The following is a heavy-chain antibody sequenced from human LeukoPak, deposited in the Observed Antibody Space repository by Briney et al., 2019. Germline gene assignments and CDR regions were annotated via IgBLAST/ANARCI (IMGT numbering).Heavy chain of an antibody. Sequence: GGSLRLSCAASGFTFSSYGMHWVRQAPGKGLEWVAVIWYDGSNKYYADSVKGRFTISRDNSKNTLYLQMNSLRAEDTAVYYCAKALSDDYYYYMDVWGKGTTVTVSS. CDR1: GFTFSSYG. CDR3: AKALSDDYYYYMDV. V-gene: IGHV3-33*06. CDR2: IWYDGSNK. J-gene: IGHJ6*03.